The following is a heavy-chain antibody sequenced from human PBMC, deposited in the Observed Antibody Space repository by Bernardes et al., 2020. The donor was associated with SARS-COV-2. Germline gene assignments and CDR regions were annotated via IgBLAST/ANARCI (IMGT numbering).Heavy chain of an antibody. Sequence: ASVKVSCKASGYTFTSYAMNWVRQAPGQGLEWMGWINTNTCYPTYAQGFTGRFVFTLDTSVSTAYLQISSLQAEDTAVYYCARVGANYYFDYWGQGTLVNV. CDR3: ARVGANYYFDY. V-gene: IGHV7-4-1*02. CDR2: INTNTCYP. J-gene: IGHJ4*02. CDR1: GYTFTSYA. D-gene: IGHD1-26*01.